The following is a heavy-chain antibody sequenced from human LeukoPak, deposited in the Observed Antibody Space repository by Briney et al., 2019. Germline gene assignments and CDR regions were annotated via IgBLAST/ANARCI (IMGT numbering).Heavy chain of an antibody. D-gene: IGHD2-2*02. J-gene: IGHJ4*02. CDR1: GFTFDDYA. V-gene: IGHV3-23*01. CDR3: AKPRYCSSTSCYTDGYFDY. Sequence: GGSLRLSCAASGFTFDDYAMHWVRQAPGKGLEWVSAISDSGGSTYYADSVKGRFTISRDNSKNTLYLQMNSLRAEDTAVYYCAKPRYCSSTSCYTDGYFDYWGQGTLVTVSS. CDR2: ISDSGGST.